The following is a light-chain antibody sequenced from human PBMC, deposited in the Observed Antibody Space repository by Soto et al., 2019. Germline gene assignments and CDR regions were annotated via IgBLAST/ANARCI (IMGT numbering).Light chain of an antibody. CDR3: MQATQCPHWT. Sequence: IVMPQTPLSLPVTPGEPASISCRSSQSLLDSDDGDTFLDWYLQKPGQSPQLLIYLGSNRASGVPDRFSGSGAGTDFTLKISRVEAEDVGVYYCMQATQCPHWTFGQGTKVDI. CDR2: LGS. J-gene: IGKJ1*01. CDR1: QSLLDSDDGDTF. V-gene: IGKV2-40*01.